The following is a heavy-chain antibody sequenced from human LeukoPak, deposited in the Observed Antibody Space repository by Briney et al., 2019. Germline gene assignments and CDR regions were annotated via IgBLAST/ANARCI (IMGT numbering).Heavy chain of an antibody. CDR2: ILYDGNNK. J-gene: IGHJ6*02. Sequence: GGSLILSCAASDFSFSNYGMHWVRQAPGKGLEWVAVILYDGNNKHYAESVKGRFTISRDNSNNMLYLQMNSLRPEDTAVYYCAKDRLFGSGLNGPHYYYGMDVWGQGTTVTVSS. V-gene: IGHV3-30*18. D-gene: IGHD1-26*01. CDR3: AKDRLFGSGLNGPHYYYGMDV. CDR1: DFSFSNYG.